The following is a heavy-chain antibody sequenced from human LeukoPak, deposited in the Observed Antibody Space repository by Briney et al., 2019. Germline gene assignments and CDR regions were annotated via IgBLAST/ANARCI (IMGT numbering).Heavy chain of an antibody. CDR2: IIPIFGTA. Sequence: ASVKVSCKASGGTFSSYAISWVRQTPGQGLEWMGGIIPIFGTANYAQKFQGRVTITADESTSTAYMELSSLRSEDTAVYYCATYTVDTAMGYDYWGQGTLVTVSS. CDR3: ATYTVDTAMGYDY. CDR1: GGTFSSYA. V-gene: IGHV1-69*13. J-gene: IGHJ4*02. D-gene: IGHD5-18*01.